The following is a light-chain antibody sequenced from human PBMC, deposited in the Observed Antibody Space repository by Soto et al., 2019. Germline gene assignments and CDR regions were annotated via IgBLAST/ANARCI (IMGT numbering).Light chain of an antibody. CDR1: QSVSSNY. V-gene: IGKV3-20*01. CDR3: HQYGSAPYT. CDR2: GAS. J-gene: IGKJ2*01. Sequence: EIVLTQSPGTLSLSPGERATLSCRDSQSVSSNYLAWYQQKPGQAPRRLIYGASSRATGIPDRFSGSGSGTDFTLTISRLEPEDFAVYYCHQYGSAPYTFGQGTKLEIK.